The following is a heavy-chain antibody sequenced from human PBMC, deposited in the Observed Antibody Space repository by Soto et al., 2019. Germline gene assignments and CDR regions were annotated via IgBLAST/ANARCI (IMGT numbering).Heavy chain of an antibody. CDR1: GYTFSSYH. Sequence: QIQLVQSGAEVKKPGASVKVSCKASGYTFSSYHITWVRQAPGQGLEWMGWISAYNGNTNNAQNLQGRVTMTTDPSTSTAYMELRSLRSHDTAVYYCARDLPPVDYWGQGTLVTVSS. V-gene: IGHV1-18*01. CDR3: ARDLPPVDY. J-gene: IGHJ4*02. CDR2: ISAYNGNT.